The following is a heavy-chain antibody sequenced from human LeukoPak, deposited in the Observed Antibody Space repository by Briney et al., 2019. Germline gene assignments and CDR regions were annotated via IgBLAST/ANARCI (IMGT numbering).Heavy chain of an antibody. D-gene: IGHD4-23*01. CDR3: ARRGDGGRSFDY. V-gene: IGHV4-39*01. Sequence: SETLPLTCTVSGGSISSSSYYWGWIRQPPGKGLEWIGSISYSGSTYYNPSLKSRVTISVDTSNNQFSLKLSSVTAADTAVYYCARRGDGGRSFDYWGHGTVVTVSS. CDR2: ISYSGST. J-gene: IGHJ4*01. CDR1: GGSISSSSYY.